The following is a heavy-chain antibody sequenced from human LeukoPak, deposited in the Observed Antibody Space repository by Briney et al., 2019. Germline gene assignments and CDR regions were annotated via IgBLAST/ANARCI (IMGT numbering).Heavy chain of an antibody. CDR3: ARESLGGSYGDY. CDR1: AFTFSSHA. V-gene: IGHV3-23*01. Sequence: GGSLRLSCAASAFTFSSHAMSWVRQAPGKGLEWVSTISGSGTGTYYADSVKGRFTISRDNSKNTLYLQMNSLRAEDTAVYYCARESLGGSYGDYGGQGTLVAVSS. CDR2: ISGSGTGT. D-gene: IGHD1-26*01. J-gene: IGHJ4*02.